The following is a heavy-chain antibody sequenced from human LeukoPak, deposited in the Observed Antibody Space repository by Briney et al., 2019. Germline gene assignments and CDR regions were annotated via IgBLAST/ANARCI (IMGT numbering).Heavy chain of an antibody. J-gene: IGHJ3*02. D-gene: IGHD5-18*01. CDR3: ATELYSFSHPYAFDI. CDR2: INHSGST. CDR1: GGSFSGYY. V-gene: IGHV4-34*01. Sequence: SETLSLTCAVYGGSFSGYYWSWIRQPPGKGLEWVGEINHSGSTNYNPSLKSRVTISVDTSKYQFSLKLSSVTAADTAVYYCATELYSFSHPYAFDIWGQGTMVTVSS.